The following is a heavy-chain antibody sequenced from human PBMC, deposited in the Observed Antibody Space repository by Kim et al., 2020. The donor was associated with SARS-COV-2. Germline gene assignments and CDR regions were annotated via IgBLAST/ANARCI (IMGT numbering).Heavy chain of an antibody. J-gene: IGHJ5*02. CDR3: ARDSVYEVVPAAMNWFDP. Sequence: ASVKVSCKASGYTFTSYGISWVRQAPGQGLEWMGWISAYNGNTNYAQKLQGRVTMTTDTSTSTAYMELRSLRSDDTAVYYCARDSVYEVVPAAMNWFDPWGQGTLVTVSS. CDR1: GYTFTSYG. CDR2: ISAYNGNT. D-gene: IGHD2-2*01. V-gene: IGHV1-18*01.